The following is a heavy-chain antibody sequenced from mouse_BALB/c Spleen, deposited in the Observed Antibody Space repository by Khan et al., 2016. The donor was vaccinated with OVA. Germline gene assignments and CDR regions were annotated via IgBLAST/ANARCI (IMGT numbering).Heavy chain of an antibody. Sequence: EVQLQESGPGLVKPSQSLSLTCTVTGYSITSNYAWSWIRQFPGNKLEWMGYISYSGSTSYNPSLKSRISVTRDTSENQFFLQLNSVTSEDTATYYCARQNHYGYALDYWGQGTSVTVSS. CDR3: ARQNHYGYALDY. J-gene: IGHJ4*01. CDR2: ISYSGST. D-gene: IGHD1-1*01. V-gene: IGHV3-2*02. CDR1: GYSITSNYA.